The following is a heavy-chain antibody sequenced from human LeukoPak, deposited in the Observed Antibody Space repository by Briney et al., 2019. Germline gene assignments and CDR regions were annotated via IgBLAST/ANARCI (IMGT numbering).Heavy chain of an antibody. Sequence: GGSLRLSCAASGFTFSSYAMTWVRQAPGKGLEWVSAISGSGGNTYYADSVKGRFTISRDNSKNTLYLQMNSLRVEDTAVYYCAKAYYESSGYSTGYWGQGTLVTVSS. D-gene: IGHD3-22*01. V-gene: IGHV3-23*01. CDR2: ISGSGGNT. J-gene: IGHJ4*02. CDR3: AKAYYESSGYSTGY. CDR1: GFTFSSYA.